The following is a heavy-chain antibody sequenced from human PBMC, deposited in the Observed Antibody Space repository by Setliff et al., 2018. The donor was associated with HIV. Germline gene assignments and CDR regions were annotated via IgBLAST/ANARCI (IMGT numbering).Heavy chain of an antibody. Sequence: GASVKVSCKASGHTFTSNYMHWVRQAPGQGLEWMGRINAFNGKTDYSQKFQGRITMTPETSTSTAYMELTSLRSDDTAVYYCARRAWFGDYPYYYYAMDVWGQGTTVTVSS. CDR1: GHTFTSNY. CDR2: INAFNGKT. D-gene: IGHD3-10*01. V-gene: IGHV1-18*04. CDR3: ARRAWFGDYPYYYYAMDV. J-gene: IGHJ6*02.